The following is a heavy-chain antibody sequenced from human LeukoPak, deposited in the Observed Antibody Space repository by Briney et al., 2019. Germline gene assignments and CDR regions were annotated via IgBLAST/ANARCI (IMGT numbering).Heavy chain of an antibody. CDR3: GTARDY. J-gene: IGHJ4*02. CDR1: GGSFSGYY. V-gene: IGHV4-34*01. Sequence: SETLSLTCAVYGGSFSGYYWSWIRQPPGKGLEWIGEINHSGSTNYNPSLKSRVTISVDTSKNQFSLKLSSVTAADTAVYYCGTARDYWGQGTLVIVSS. CDR2: INHSGST.